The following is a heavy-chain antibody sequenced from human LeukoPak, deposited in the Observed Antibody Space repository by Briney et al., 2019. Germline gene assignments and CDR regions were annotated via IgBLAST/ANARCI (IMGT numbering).Heavy chain of an antibody. V-gene: IGHV4-61*05. J-gene: IGHJ5*02. CDR2: IYYSGST. CDR3: ARVENTSGWRFDP. CDR1: GGSISSSSYC. D-gene: IGHD6-19*01. Sequence: SETLSLTCTVSGGSISSSSYCWGWIRQPPGKGLEWIGYIYYSGSTSYNPSLKSRVTISVDTSKNQFSLKVSSVTAADTALYYCARVENTSGWRFDPWGQGTLVTVSS.